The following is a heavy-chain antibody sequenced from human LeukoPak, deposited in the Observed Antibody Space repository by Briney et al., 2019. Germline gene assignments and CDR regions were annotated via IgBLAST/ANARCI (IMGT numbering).Heavy chain of an antibody. CDR1: GGSISSGDYY. D-gene: IGHD2-21*02. V-gene: IGHV4-30-4*01. CDR3: ASAYCGGDCTPYWYFDL. CDR2: IYYIGNT. J-gene: IGHJ2*01. Sequence: SETLSLTCTVSGGSISSGDYYWSWIRQPPGKGLEWIGYIYYIGNTFYNPSLKSRVTISVDTSKNQFSLKLSSVTAADTAVYYCASAYCGGDCTPYWYFDLWGRGTLVTVSS.